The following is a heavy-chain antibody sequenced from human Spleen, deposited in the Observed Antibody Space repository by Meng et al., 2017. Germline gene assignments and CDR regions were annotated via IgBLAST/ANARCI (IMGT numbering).Heavy chain of an antibody. CDR2: ISGSSVNI. CDR1: GFTFSDYY. Sequence: GGSLRLSCAASGFTFSDYYMSWVRQASGKGLEWVSYISGSSVNIYYSDSVKGRFTISRDNDKNSLYLQMNSLRAEDTAVYYCARGSAVTVWYFDLWGRGTLVTVSS. CDR3: ARGSAVTVWYFDL. D-gene: IGHD2-21*02. V-gene: IGHV3-11*01. J-gene: IGHJ2*01.